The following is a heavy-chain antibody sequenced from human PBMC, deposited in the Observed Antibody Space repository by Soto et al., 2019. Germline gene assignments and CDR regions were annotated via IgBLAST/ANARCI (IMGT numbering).Heavy chain of an antibody. CDR3: ARGGHCSSTSCYGSNYYYYYMDV. Sequence: PSETLSLTCTVSGGSISSGGYYWSWIRQHPGKGLEWIGYIYYSGSTYYNPSLKSRVTISVDTSKNQFSLKLSSVTAADTAVYYCARGGHCSSTSCYGSNYYYYYMDVWGKGTTVTVSS. V-gene: IGHV4-31*03. J-gene: IGHJ6*03. D-gene: IGHD2-2*01. CDR1: GGSISSGGYY. CDR2: IYYSGST.